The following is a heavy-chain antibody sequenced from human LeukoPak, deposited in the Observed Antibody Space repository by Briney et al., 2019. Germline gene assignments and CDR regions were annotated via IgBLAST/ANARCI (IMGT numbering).Heavy chain of an antibody. Sequence: PGGSLRLSCAASGFTFDDYAMHWVRQAPGKGLEWVSGISWNSGSIGYADSVEGRFTISRDNAKNSLYLQMNSLRAEDTALYYCAKGSPGYYDSSGYWSWGQGTLVTVSS. CDR3: AKGSPGYYDSSGYWS. CDR2: ISWNSGSI. CDR1: GFTFDDYA. V-gene: IGHV3-9*01. J-gene: IGHJ5*02. D-gene: IGHD3-22*01.